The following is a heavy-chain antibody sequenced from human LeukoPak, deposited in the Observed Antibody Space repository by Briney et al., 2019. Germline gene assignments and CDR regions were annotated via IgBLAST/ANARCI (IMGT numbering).Heavy chain of an antibody. J-gene: IGHJ3*02. CDR3: ARGPRALRHAFDI. Sequence: PGGSLRLSCGASGFTFSSYEMNWVRQAPGKGLEWVSYISSSGSTIYYADSVKGRFTISRDNAKNSLYLQMNSLRAEDTAVYYCARGPRALRHAFDIWGQGTMVTVSS. CDR1: GFTFSSYE. V-gene: IGHV3-48*03. CDR2: ISSSGSTI.